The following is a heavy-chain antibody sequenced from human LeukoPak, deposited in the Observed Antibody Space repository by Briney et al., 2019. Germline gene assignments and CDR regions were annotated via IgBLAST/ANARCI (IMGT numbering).Heavy chain of an antibody. J-gene: IGHJ5*02. CDR3: AGGDYDDDGNWFDP. CDR2: IYYSGST. Sequence: SETLSLTCTVSGGSISSYYWSWIRQPPGKGLEWIGYIYYSGSTNYNPSLKSRVTISVDTSKNQFSLKLSSVTAADTAVYYCAGGDYDDDGNWFDPRGQGTLVTVSS. V-gene: IGHV4-59*08. CDR1: GGSISSYY. D-gene: IGHD2-21*02.